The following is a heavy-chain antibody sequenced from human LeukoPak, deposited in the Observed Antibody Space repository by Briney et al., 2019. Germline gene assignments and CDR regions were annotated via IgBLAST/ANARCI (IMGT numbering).Heavy chain of an antibody. V-gene: IGHV4-59*01. CDR3: ARGSSGWYEALFDY. D-gene: IGHD6-19*01. CDR1: RGSLSRYL. CDR2: IYNIGST. Sequence: SETLSHTCIVSRGSLSRYLWSWIRQPPGKGLAWVGYIYNIGSTNYNPCLKSRVTISVNTSKNQFSLKLSSVTGADTAVYYCARGSSGWYEALFDYWGQGTLVTVSS. J-gene: IGHJ4*02.